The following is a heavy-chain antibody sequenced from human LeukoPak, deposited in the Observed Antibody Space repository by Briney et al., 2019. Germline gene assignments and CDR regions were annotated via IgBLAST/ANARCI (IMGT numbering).Heavy chain of an antibody. D-gene: IGHD2-2*01. V-gene: IGHV3-23*01. CDR2: ISGSGGST. Sequence: PGGSLRLSCAASGFTFSSYAMSWVRQAPGKGLEWVSAISGSGGSTYYADSVKGRFTISRDNSKNTLYLQMNSLRAEDTAAYYCAKDGPIVVVPAAMERVDYWGQGTLVTVSS. J-gene: IGHJ4*02. CDR1: GFTFSSYA. CDR3: AKDGPIVVVPAAMERVDY.